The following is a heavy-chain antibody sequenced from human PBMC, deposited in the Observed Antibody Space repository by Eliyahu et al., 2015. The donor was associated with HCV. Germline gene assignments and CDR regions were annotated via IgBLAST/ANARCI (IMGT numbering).Heavy chain of an antibody. Sequence: QVQLQESGPGLVKPSETLSLTCTVSGGPITTYYWXWIRQPPGKGLEWIGYIHSSGSTNYNPSLKSRVTISVDTSKNQFSLSLTSVTAADTAVYYCASGGGGIAVAGTGGWFDPWGQGTLVTVFS. D-gene: IGHD6-19*01. CDR3: ASGGGGIAVAGTGGWFDP. CDR2: IHSSGST. J-gene: IGHJ5*02. V-gene: IGHV4-59*01. CDR1: GGPITTYY.